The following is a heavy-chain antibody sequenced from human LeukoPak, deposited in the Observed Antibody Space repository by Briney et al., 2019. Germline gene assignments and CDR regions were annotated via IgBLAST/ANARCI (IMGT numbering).Heavy chain of an antibody. V-gene: IGHV4-4*09. D-gene: IGHD5-24*01. Sequence: SETLSLTCTVSGGSISSYYWSWIRQPPGKGLEWIGYIYTSGSTNYNPSLKSRVTISVDTSKNQFSLKVSPVTAADTAVYYCATDGDHANWGQGTLVTVSS. CDR1: GGSISSYY. CDR2: IYTSGST. J-gene: IGHJ4*02. CDR3: ATDGDHAN.